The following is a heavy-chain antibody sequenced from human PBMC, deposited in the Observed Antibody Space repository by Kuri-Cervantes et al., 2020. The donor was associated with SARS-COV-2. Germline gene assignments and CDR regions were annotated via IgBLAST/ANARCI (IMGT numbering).Heavy chain of an antibody. CDR1: GGTFSSYA. Sequence: SVKVSCKASGGTFSSYAISWVRQAPGQGLEWMGGIIPTFGTANYAQKFQGRVTITADESTSTAYMELSSLRSEDTAVYYCARGGLIGYYDSSGYSVDYRGQGTLVTVSS. CDR3: ARGGLIGYYDSSGYSVDY. CDR2: IIPTFGTA. V-gene: IGHV1-69*13. J-gene: IGHJ4*02. D-gene: IGHD3-22*01.